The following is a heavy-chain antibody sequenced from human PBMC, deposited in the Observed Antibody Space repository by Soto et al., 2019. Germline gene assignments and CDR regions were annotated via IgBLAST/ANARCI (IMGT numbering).Heavy chain of an antibody. V-gene: IGHV4-39*01. Sequence: QLQLQESGPGLVRPSETLSLTCTVSGGSLSSSSYYYWGWIRQPPGKGLEWIGTIYYSGSTYYNPSLKSRVTISVDTSKNQFSLKLSFVTAADTAVYYCARFHCSGGSCYSGYWGQGTLVTVSS. CDR1: GGSLSSSSYYY. J-gene: IGHJ4*02. CDR3: ARFHCSGGSCYSGY. CDR2: IYYSGST. D-gene: IGHD2-15*01.